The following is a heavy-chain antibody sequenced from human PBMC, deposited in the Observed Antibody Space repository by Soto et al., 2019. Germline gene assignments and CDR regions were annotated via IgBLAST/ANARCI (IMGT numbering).Heavy chain of an antibody. CDR2: ISYDGSNK. J-gene: IGHJ6*02. D-gene: IGHD3-3*01. CDR3: ARTRSRYYDFWSGWGRVDYYYGMDV. V-gene: IGHV3-30-3*01. CDR1: GFTFSSYA. Sequence: GSLRLSCAASGFTFSSYAMHWVRQAPGKGLEWVAVISYDGSNKYYADSVKGRFTISRDNSKNTLYLQMNSLRAEDTAVYYCARTRSRYYDFWSGWGRVDYYYGMDVWGQGTTVTVS.